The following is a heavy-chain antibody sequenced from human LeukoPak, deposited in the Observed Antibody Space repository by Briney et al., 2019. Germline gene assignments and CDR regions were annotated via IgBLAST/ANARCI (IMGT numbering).Heavy chain of an antibody. CDR1: GYTFTSYD. D-gene: IGHD1-26*01. J-gene: IGHJ6*03. CDR3: ARAAATLDYYYYMDV. Sequence: ASVKVSCKASGYTFTSYDINWVRQATGQGLEWMGWMNPDSGNTGYVQKFQGRVTITRNTSISTAYMELSSLRPEDTAVYYCARAAATLDYYYYMDVWGEGTTVTVSS. V-gene: IGHV1-8*03. CDR2: MNPDSGNT.